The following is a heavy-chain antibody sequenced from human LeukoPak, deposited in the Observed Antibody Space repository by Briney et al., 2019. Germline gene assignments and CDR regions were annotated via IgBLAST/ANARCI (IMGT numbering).Heavy chain of an antibody. CDR2: MYYSGST. CDR1: GCSIASSSHY. CDR3: ARQGAVAGRPFDN. V-gene: IGHV4-39*01. Sequence: SESLSLTCTVSGCSIASSSHYWVWIRQPPGKALEWIGSMYYSGSTFYNPSLKSRVAIPVDTSKNQFSLKLSSVTAADTAMYYCARQGAVAGRPFDNWGQGTLVTVSS. J-gene: IGHJ4*02. D-gene: IGHD6-19*01.